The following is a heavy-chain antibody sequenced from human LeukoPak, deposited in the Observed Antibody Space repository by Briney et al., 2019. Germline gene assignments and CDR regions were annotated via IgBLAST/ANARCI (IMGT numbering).Heavy chain of an antibody. CDR1: GFTFSSYS. CDR3: ARDQSSSCHWCAFDI. J-gene: IGHJ3*02. V-gene: IGHV3-48*01. CDR2: ISSSSSTI. Sequence: GGSLRLSCAASGFTFSSYSMNWVRQAPGKGLEWVSYISSSSSTIYYAHSVKGRFTISRDNAKNSLYLQMNSLRAEDTAVYYCARDQSSSCHWCAFDIWGQGTMVTVSS. D-gene: IGHD6-13*01.